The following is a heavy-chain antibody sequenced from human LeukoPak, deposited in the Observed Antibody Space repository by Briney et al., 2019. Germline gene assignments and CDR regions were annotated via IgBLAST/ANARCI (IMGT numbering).Heavy chain of an antibody. CDR2: INPSGGST. Sequence: GASVKVSCKASGYTFTSYYMHWVRQAPGQGLEWMGIINPSGGSTSYAQKFQGRVTMTRDTSTSTVYMELRSLRSDDTAVYYCARDKRMITFGGAIHLYWGQGTLVTVSS. CDR3: ARDKRMITFGGAIHLY. V-gene: IGHV1-46*01. CDR1: GYTFTSYY. J-gene: IGHJ4*02. D-gene: IGHD3-16*01.